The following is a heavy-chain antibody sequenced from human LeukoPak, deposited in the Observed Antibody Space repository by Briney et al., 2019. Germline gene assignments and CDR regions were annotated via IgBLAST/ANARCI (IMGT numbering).Heavy chain of an antibody. CDR2: IKQDGSEK. D-gene: IGHD3-16*02. CDR1: GFTFSSYS. J-gene: IGHJ6*03. V-gene: IGHV3-7*01. Sequence: GGSLRLSCAASGFTFSSYSMNWVRQAPGKGLEWVANIKQDGSEKYYVDSVKGRFTISRDNAKNSLYLQMNSLRAEDMAVYYCARDSIYDYVWGSYRYYYYYYMDVWGKGTTVTVSS. CDR3: ARDSIYDYVWGSYRYYYYYYMDV.